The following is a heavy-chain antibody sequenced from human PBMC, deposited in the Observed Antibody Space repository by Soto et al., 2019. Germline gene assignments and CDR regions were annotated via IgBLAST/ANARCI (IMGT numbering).Heavy chain of an antibody. CDR2: IIPNFGSP. V-gene: IGHV1-69*01. D-gene: IGHD1-1*01. CDR3: ASSTLASSGPAGDY. Sequence: QVKLVQSGAEVKKPGSSVKISCKASGGTFSTHSLSWVRQAPGQGPEWMGGIIPNFGSPKYAQKFQGRVTITADESTSTGYLELSGLRSDDTAVYYCASSTLASSGPAGDYWGQGTLVSVSS. J-gene: IGHJ4*02. CDR1: GGTFSTHS.